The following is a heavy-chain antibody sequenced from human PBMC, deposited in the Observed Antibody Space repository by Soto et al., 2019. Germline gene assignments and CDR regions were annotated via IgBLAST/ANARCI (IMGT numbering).Heavy chain of an antibody. V-gene: IGHV4-31*03. D-gene: IGHD2-2*01. CDR1: GGSISSGGYY. J-gene: IGHJ6*02. CDR3: ARDRHCSSTSCYDLYGMDV. Sequence: PSETLSLTCTASGGSISSGGYYWSWIRQHPGKGLEWIGYIYYSGSTYYNPSLKSRVTISVDTSKNQFSLKLSSVTAADTAVYYCARDRHCSSTSCYDLYGMDVWGQGTTVTVSS. CDR2: IYYSGST.